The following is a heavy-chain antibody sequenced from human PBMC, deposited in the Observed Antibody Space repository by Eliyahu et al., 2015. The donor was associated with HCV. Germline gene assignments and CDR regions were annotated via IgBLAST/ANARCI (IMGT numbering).Heavy chain of an antibody. J-gene: IGHJ5*02. Sequence: EVQLLESGGGLVQPGGSLRLSCAASGFTFSXXAXXWVRXAPGKGLEWVSDISGXGGSTYYADSVKGRFTISRDNSKNTLYLQMNSLRAEDTAVYYCSTDMWGYCSSTSCYSTPGDWFDPWGQGTLVTVSS. CDR3: STDMWGYCSSTSCYSTPGDWFDP. CDR1: GFTFSXXA. D-gene: IGHD2-2*02. CDR2: ISGXGGST. V-gene: IGHV3-23*01.